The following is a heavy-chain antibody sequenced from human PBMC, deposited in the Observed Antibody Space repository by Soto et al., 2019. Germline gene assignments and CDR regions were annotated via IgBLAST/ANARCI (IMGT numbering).Heavy chain of an antibody. CDR2: IYHSAST. V-gene: IGHV4-4*02. CDR1: GDSGSSSKW. D-gene: IGHD6-13*01. J-gene: IGHJ4*02. Sequence: QVQLQESGPGLVKPSGTLSLTCAVAGDSGSSSKWWRWVRQPPGKGLAWIGEIYHSASTNYNPSLESRVIISFDKSKNQFSLKLSSVPDADTAVYYCARGERQQQRDYWGQGTLVTVSS. CDR3: ARGERQQQRDY.